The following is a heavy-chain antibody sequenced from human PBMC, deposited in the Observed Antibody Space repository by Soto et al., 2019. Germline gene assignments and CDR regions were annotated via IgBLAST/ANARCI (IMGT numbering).Heavy chain of an antibody. Sequence: QITLKESGPPLVKPTQPLTLTCTFSGFSLTETGMGVGWIRQPPGKALEWLALIYWDDDKRYSPSLKRGLTISKAASKNQVVLTKTNVDAVDTATYYCAHRRSGYFDSWGQGTLVTVSS. CDR2: IYWDDDK. CDR3: AHRRSGYFDS. V-gene: IGHV2-5*02. J-gene: IGHJ4*02. CDR1: GFSLTETGMG.